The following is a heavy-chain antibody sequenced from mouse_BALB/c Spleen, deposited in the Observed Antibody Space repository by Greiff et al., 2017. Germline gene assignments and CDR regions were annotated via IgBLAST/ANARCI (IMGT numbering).Heavy chain of an antibody. J-gene: IGHJ2*01. Sequence: EVQRVESGGGLVKPGGSLKLSCAASGFAFSSYDMSWVRQTPEKRLEWVAYISSGGGSTYYPDTVKGRFTISRDNAKNTLYLQMSSLKSEDTAMYYCARLPNYYGSSPSLDYWGQGTTLTVSA. CDR2: ISSGGGST. D-gene: IGHD1-1*01. CDR3: ARLPNYYGSSPSLDY. V-gene: IGHV5-12-1*01. CDR1: GFAFSSYD.